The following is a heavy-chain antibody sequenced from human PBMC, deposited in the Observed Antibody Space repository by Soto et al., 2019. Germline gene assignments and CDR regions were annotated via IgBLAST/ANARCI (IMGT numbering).Heavy chain of an antibody. J-gene: IGHJ4*02. D-gene: IGHD1-26*01. CDR2: ISAYNGNT. CDR1: GYTFTSYG. Sequence: ASVKVSCKASGYTFTSYGISWVRQAPGQGLEWMGWISAYNGNTNYAQKLQGSVTMTTDTSTSTAYMELRSLRSDDTDVYYCARGGAYSGSYYFDYWGQGTLVTVSS. V-gene: IGHV1-18*01. CDR3: ARGGAYSGSYYFDY.